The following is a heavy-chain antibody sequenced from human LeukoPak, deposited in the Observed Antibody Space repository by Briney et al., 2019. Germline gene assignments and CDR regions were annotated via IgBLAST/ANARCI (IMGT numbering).Heavy chain of an antibody. Sequence: ASVTVSCKASGYTFTSYGISWVRQAPGQGLEWMGWISAYNGNTNYAQKLQGRVTMTTDTSTSTTYMELRSLRSDDTAVYYCARDDSVFLFDYWGQGTLVTVSS. CDR2: ISAYNGNT. D-gene: IGHD2-21*02. J-gene: IGHJ4*02. CDR1: GYTFTSYG. V-gene: IGHV1-18*01. CDR3: ARDDSVFLFDY.